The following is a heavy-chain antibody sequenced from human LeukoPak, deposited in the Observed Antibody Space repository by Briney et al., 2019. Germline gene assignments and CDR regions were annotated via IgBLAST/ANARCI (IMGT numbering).Heavy chain of an antibody. CDR1: GGSVSSGSYY. CDR2: IYYSGST. D-gene: IGHD7-27*01. CDR3: ARDGEGGAFDI. J-gene: IGHJ3*02. V-gene: IGHV4-61*01. Sequence: SSETLSLTCTVSGGSVSSGSYYWSWIRQRPGKGLEWIGYIYYSGSTNYNPSLKSRVTISVDTSKNQFSLKLSSVTAADTAVYYCARDGEGGAFDIWGQGTMVTVSS.